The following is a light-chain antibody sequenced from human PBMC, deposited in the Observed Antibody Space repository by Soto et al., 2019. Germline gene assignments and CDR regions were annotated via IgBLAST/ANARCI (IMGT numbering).Light chain of an antibody. CDR1: SSDVGSYNL. Sequence: QSALTQPASVSGSPGQSITISCTGNSSDVGSYNLVSWYQQHPGKAPKLMIYEGSKRPSGVSNRFSGSKSGNTASLTISGLQAEDEADYYCCSYAGSSTFLFGGGTKLTVL. V-gene: IGLV2-23*03. CDR2: EGS. CDR3: CSYAGSSTFL. J-gene: IGLJ2*01.